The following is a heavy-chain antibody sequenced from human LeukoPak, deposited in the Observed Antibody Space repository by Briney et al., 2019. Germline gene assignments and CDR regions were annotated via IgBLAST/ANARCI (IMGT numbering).Heavy chain of an antibody. CDR3: ARSPPLYYFGY. CDR2: IYYSGST. J-gene: IGHJ4*02. V-gene: IGHV4-39*01. Sequence: PSETLSLTCTVSGGSISSSSYYWGWIRQPPGKGLEWIGSIYYSGSTYYNPSLKSRVTISVDTSKNQFSLKLSSVTAADTAVYYCARSPPLYYFGYWGQGTLVTVSS. CDR1: GGSISSSSYY. D-gene: IGHD2-15*01.